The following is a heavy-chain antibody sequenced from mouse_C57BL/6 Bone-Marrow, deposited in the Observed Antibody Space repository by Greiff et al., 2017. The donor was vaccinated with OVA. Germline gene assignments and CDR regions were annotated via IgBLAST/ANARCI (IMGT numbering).Heavy chain of an antibody. Sequence: EVQVVESGGGLVKPGGSLKLSCAASGFTFSSYAMSWVRQTPEKRLEWVATISDGGSYTYYPDNVKGRFTISRYNAKTNLYLQMSHLKSEVTAMYYCARAPDYGSSYDYAMDYWGQGTSVTVSA. J-gene: IGHJ4*01. V-gene: IGHV5-4*01. D-gene: IGHD1-1*01. CDR3: ARAPDYGSSYDYAMDY. CDR1: GFTFSSYA. CDR2: ISDGGSYT.